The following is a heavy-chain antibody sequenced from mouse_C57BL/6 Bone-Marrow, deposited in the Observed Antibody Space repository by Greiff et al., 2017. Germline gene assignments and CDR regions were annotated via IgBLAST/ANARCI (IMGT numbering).Heavy chain of an antibody. V-gene: IGHV1-77*01. CDR3: AGWAWFAY. Sequence: VQLQQSGAELVKPGASVKISCKASGYTFTDYYINWVKQRPGQGLEWIGKIGPGRGSPSYNEKFKGKATLTADKSSSTAYMQLSSLTAEDSAVYFCAGWAWFAYWGQGTLVTVSA. J-gene: IGHJ3*01. CDR2: IGPGRGSP. CDR1: GYTFTDYY.